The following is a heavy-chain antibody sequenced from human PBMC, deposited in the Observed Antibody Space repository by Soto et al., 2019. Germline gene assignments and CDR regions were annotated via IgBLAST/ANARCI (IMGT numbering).Heavy chain of an antibody. D-gene: IGHD3-22*01. J-gene: IGHJ5*02. CDR2: IYYSGST. V-gene: IGHV4-59*01. CDR1: GGSITSYY. Sequence: QVQLQESGPGLVKPSETLSLICTVSGGSITSYYWSWLRQPPGKGREWIGYIYYSGSTNYNPSLKSRVTISVDTSKNQFSLKLSSVTAADTAVYYCARYDSSGYYAFDPWGQGTLVTVSS. CDR3: ARYDSSGYYAFDP.